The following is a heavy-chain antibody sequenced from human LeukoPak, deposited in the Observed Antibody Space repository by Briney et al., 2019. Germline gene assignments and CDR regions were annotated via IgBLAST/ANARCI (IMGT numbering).Heavy chain of an antibody. CDR1: GYTFTSYY. Sequence: ASVKVSCKASGYTFTSYYMHWVRLAPGQGLEWMGIINPSGGSTSYAQKFQGRVTMTRDTSTSTVYMELSSLRSEDTAVYYCARELVEQQLVPDDYYYYGMDVWGQGTTVTVSS. D-gene: IGHD6-13*01. V-gene: IGHV1-46*01. CDR3: ARELVEQQLVPDDYYYYGMDV. J-gene: IGHJ6*02. CDR2: INPSGGST.